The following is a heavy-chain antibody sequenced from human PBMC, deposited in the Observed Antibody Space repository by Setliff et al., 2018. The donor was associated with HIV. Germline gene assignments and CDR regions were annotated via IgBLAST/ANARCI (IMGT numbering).Heavy chain of an antibody. Sequence: GGSLRLSCAASGFTFSNYEMNWVRQAPGKGLEWVSYISGGGGTIYYADSVKGRFTISRDNAKNSLYLQMNSLRVEDTAVYYCAREPTVTTKYYGMDVWGQGTTVTVSS. D-gene: IGHD4-17*01. V-gene: IGHV3-48*03. J-gene: IGHJ6*02. CDR2: ISGGGGTI. CDR1: GFTFSNYE. CDR3: AREPTVTTKYYGMDV.